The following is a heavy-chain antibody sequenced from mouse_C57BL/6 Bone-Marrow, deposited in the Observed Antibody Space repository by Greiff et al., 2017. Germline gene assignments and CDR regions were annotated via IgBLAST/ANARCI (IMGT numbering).Heavy chain of an antibody. CDR1: GYTFTSYG. CDR3: ARDYYGSSYGDY. Sequence: QVQLQQSGAELARPGASVKLSCKASGYTFTSYGISWVKQRTGQGLEWIGEIYPRSGNTYYNEKFKGKATLTADKSSSTAYMELRSLTSEDSAVYFCARDYYGSSYGDYWSQGTTLTVSS. V-gene: IGHV1-81*01. D-gene: IGHD1-1*01. CDR2: IYPRSGNT. J-gene: IGHJ2*01.